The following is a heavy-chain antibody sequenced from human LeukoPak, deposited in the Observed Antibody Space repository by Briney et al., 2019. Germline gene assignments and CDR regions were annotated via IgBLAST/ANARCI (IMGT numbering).Heavy chain of an antibody. CDR1: GYNFTGNY. D-gene: IGHD5-18*01. V-gene: IGHV1-2*02. J-gene: IGHJ3*02. CDR2: INPNSGGT. Sequence: ASVKVSFKASGYNFTGNYIHWVRQAPGQGLEWMGWINPNSGGTNYAQKFQGRVTMTRDTSISTASMELNRLRSDDTAVYYCARDGKDWIQLWFWFAFDIWGQGTMVTVSS. CDR3: ARDGKDWIQLWFWFAFDI.